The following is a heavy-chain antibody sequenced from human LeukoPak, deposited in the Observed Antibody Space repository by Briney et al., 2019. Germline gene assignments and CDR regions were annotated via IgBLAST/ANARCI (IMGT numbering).Heavy chain of an antibody. Sequence: PSETLSLTCTVSGGSISSHYWSWIRPPPGKGLEWIGYIYYSGSTNYNPSLKSRVTISVDTSKNQFSLKLSSVTAADTAVYYCARDTVLQEPLSGFDTWGQGTLVTVSS. D-gene: IGHD2/OR15-2a*01. J-gene: IGHJ5*02. V-gene: IGHV4-59*11. CDR1: GGSISSHY. CDR3: ARDTVLQEPLSGFDT. CDR2: IYYSGST.